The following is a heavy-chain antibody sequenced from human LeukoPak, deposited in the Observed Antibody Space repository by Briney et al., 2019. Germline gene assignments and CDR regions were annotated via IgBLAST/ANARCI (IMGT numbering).Heavy chain of an antibody. CDR3: AGYGVGTMSVY. CDR2: ISFGGST. D-gene: IGHD3-10*01. V-gene: IGHV4-39*01. J-gene: IGHJ4*02. CDR1: GGPISSRSSY. Sequence: PAETLSLTCTVSGGPISSRSSYWGRIRQPPGKGLEYIGTISFGGSTNYSPSLKSRVTISVDTSRNQVSLKLSSVTAADTAVYYCAGYGVGTMSVYCGQGTLVSASS.